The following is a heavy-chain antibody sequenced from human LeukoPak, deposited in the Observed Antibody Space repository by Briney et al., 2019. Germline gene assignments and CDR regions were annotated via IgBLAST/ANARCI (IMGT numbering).Heavy chain of an antibody. CDR1: GYTFTSYG. D-gene: IGHD3-10*01. J-gene: IGHJ4*02. CDR3: ARLNFGSEDY. V-gene: IGHV1-18*01. Sequence: ASVKVSCEASGYTFTSYGISWVRQAPGQGLEWMGWISAYNGNTNYAQRLQGRFTMTTDTSTSTAYMELRSLRSDDTAVYYCARLNFGSEDYWGQGTLVTVSS. CDR2: ISAYNGNT.